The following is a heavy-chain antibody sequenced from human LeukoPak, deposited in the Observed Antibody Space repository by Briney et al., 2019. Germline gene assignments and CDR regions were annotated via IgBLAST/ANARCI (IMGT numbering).Heavy chain of an antibody. V-gene: IGHV4-38-2*01. J-gene: IGHJ4*02. CDR1: GYSISSGYY. CDR2: IYHSGCT. Sequence: PSETLSLTCAVSGYSISSGYYWGWIRQPPGKGLDWIGSIYHSGCTYYNPSLKSRVTISVDTSKNQFSLKLSSVTAADTAVYYCARGGSYRGPYFDYWGQGTLVTVSS. CDR3: ARGGSYRGPYFDY. D-gene: IGHD1-26*01.